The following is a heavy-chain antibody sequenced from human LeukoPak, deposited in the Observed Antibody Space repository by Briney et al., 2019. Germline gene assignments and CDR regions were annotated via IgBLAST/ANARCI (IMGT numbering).Heavy chain of an antibody. CDR2: IYSDGST. V-gene: IGHV3-53*01. J-gene: IGHJ4*02. Sequence: GGSLRLSCAVSGFTVSSNYMSWVRQAPGKGLEWVSVIYSDGSTYYADSVKGRFTISRDISKNTLYLQMNSLRVEDTAVYYCARSLRGYSYVLDYWGQGALLTVSS. CDR1: GFTVSSNY. D-gene: IGHD5-12*01. CDR3: ARSLRGYSYVLDY.